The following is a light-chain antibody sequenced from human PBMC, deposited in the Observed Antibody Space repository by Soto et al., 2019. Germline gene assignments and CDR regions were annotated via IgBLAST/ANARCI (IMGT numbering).Light chain of an antibody. CDR1: QSVSSNY. J-gene: IGKJ2*01. CDR2: GAS. Sequence: EIVLTQPPGTLSLSPGERATLSCRASQSVSSNYLAWYQQKPGQAPRLLIYGASRRATGIPDRFSGSGSGTDFTLTISILEPEDFAVYYCQQYGTSPVTFGQGTKLEIK. CDR3: QQYGTSPVT. V-gene: IGKV3-20*01.